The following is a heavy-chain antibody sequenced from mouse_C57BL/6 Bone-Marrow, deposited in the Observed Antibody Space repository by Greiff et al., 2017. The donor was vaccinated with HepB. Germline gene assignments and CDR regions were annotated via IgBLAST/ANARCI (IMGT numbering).Heavy chain of an antibody. CDR3: ARRMGLIYDGYYGFAY. CDR1: GYTFTSYW. V-gene: IGHV1-61*01. Sequence: QVQLQQPGAELVRPGSSVKLSCKASGYTFTSYWMDWVKQRPGQGLEWIGNIYPSDSETHYNQKFKDKATLTVDKSSSTAYMQLSSLTSEDSAVYSCARRMGLIYDGYYGFAYWGQGTLVTVSA. D-gene: IGHD2-3*01. J-gene: IGHJ3*01. CDR2: IYPSDSET.